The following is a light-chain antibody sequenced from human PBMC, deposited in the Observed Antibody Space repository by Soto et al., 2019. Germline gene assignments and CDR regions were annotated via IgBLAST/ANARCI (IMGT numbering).Light chain of an antibody. CDR3: SSYTRTTVV. CDR2: DGS. V-gene: IGLV2-14*03. Sequence: QSALTQPASVSGSPGQSVTISCTATTSDVGGYNYLSWYQQHPGKAPKLILYDGSSRPSGVSNRFSGSKSGNTASLIISGLQPEDEADYHCSSYTRTTVVFGGGAKLTVL. J-gene: IGLJ2*01. CDR1: TSDVGGYNY.